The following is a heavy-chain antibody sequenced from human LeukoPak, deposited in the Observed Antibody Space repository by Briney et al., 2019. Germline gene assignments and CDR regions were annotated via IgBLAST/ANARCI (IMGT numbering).Heavy chain of an antibody. Sequence: SETLSLTCTVSGYSISSGYYWGWIRQPPGKALEWIGYIHYSGSTKYNPSLKSRVTISVDTSENQFSLTLNSVTAADTAVYYCARSRGGYGDYGSWFDPWGQGILVTVSS. CDR3: ARSRGGYGDYGSWFDP. CDR2: IHYSGST. D-gene: IGHD3-16*01. J-gene: IGHJ5*02. CDR1: GYSISSGYY. V-gene: IGHV4-61*01.